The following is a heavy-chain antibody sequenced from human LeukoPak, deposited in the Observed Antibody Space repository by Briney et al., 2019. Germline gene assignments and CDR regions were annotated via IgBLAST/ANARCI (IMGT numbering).Heavy chain of an antibody. D-gene: IGHD3-22*01. CDR1: GGSISSYY. Sequence: SETLSLTCTVSGGSISSYYWSWIRQPAGKGLEWIGRIYTSGSTNYNPSLKSRVTMSVDTSKNQFSLKLSSVTAADTAVYYCARESGTYYYDDSTAYYQDYWGQGTLVTVSS. J-gene: IGHJ4*02. CDR3: ARESGTYYYDDSTAYYQDY. V-gene: IGHV4-4*07. CDR2: IYTSGST.